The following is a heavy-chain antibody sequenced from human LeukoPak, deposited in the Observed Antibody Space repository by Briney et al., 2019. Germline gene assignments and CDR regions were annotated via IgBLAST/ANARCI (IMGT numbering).Heavy chain of an antibody. D-gene: IGHD1-14*01. V-gene: IGHV3-21*06. CDR2: IGPTGSDR. Sequence: GGSLRLSCTASGLTFSTSGFNWVRQAPGKGLEWVASIGPTGSDRYHADSIKGRPTISRDNANNFLYLQMNSLRAEDTAVYYCATETNGRHYDYWGQGTLLTVSS. CDR1: GLTFSTSG. J-gene: IGHJ4*02. CDR3: ATETNGRHYDY.